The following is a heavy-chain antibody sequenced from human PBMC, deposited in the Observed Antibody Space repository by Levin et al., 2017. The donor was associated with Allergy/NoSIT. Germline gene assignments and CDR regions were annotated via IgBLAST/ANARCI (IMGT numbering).Heavy chain of an antibody. CDR1: GFAFYDYY. J-gene: IGHJ4*02. CDR2: IHTSGSPV. Sequence: KTGESLKISCAASGFAFYDYYMSWVRQAPGKGLEWVSYIHTSGSPVYYADSVKGRFTVSRDNAKNSLFLQMNSLRAEDTAKYFCTRVTRDSGFHLDYWGQGTVVTVSS. V-gene: IGHV3-11*01. D-gene: IGHD3-22*01. CDR3: TRVTRDSGFHLDY.